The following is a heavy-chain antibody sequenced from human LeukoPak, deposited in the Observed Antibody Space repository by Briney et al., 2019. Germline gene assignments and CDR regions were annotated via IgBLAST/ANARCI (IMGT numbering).Heavy chain of an antibody. V-gene: IGHV3-15*01. D-gene: IGHD6-13*01. Sequence: PGGSLGLSCAASGFTFPNAWMSWLRQAPGKGLEWVGHIKSRTDGGTTDYAAPVKGRITISRDDSENTLYLQMNSLKTEDTAVYYCATPGRIPEAANWFDPWGQGTLVTVSS. J-gene: IGHJ5*02. CDR2: IKSRTDGGTT. CDR1: GFTFPNAW. CDR3: ATPGRIPEAANWFDP.